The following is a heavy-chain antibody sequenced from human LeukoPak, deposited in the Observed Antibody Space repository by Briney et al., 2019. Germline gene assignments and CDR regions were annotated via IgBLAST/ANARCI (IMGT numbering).Heavy chain of an antibody. D-gene: IGHD1-26*01. CDR1: GYSISSAYY. Sequence: PSETLSLTCAVSGYSISSAYYWGWIRQPPGKGLEWIGSIYHSGSTYYYNPSLKSRVTISVDTSKNQFSLKLSSVTAADTAVYYCATGRRDNNVDYWGQGTLVTVSS. J-gene: IGHJ4*02. V-gene: IGHV4-38-2*01. CDR2: IYHSGSTY. CDR3: ATGRRDNNVDY.